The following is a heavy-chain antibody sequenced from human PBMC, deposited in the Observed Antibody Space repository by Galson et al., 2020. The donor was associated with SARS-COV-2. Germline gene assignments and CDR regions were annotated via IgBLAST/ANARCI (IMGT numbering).Heavy chain of an antibody. CDR3: ARARGITMIVVVIGAFDI. CDR2: IYYSGST. Sequence: SQTLSLTCTVSGGSISSGGYYWSWIRQHPGKGLEWIGYIYYSGSTYYNPSLKSRVTISVDTSKNQFSLKLSSVTAADTAVYYCARARGITMIVVVIGAFDIWGQGTMVTVSS. V-gene: IGHV4-31*03. D-gene: IGHD3-22*01. J-gene: IGHJ3*02. CDR1: GGSISSGGYY.